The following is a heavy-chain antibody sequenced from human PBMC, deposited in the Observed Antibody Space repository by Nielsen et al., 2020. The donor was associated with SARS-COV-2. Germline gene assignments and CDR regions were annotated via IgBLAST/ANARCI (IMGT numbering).Heavy chain of an antibody. J-gene: IGHJ6*02. CDR1: GGSISSSNW. V-gene: IGHV4-4*02. CDR2: IYHSGST. CDR3: AREGRDDSGTERRGMDV. Sequence: SETLSLTCAVSGGSISSSNWWSWVRQPPGKGLEWIGEIYHSGSTNYNPSLKSRVTISVDKSKNQFSLKLSSVTAADTAMYYCAREGRDDSGTERRGMDVWGRGTTVTVS. D-gene: IGHD3-10*01.